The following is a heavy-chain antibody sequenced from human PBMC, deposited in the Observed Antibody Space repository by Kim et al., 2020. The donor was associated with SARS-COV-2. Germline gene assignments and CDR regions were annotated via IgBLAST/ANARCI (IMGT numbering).Heavy chain of an antibody. CDR1: GFTFSSYG. D-gene: IGHD3-22*01. CDR2: ISYDGSNK. J-gene: IGHJ3*02. CDR3: AKVAYDSSGSDAFDI. Sequence: GGSLRLSCAASGFTFSSYGMHWVRQAPGKGLEWVAVISYDGSNKYYADSVKGRFTISRDNSKNTLYLQMNSLRAEDTAVYYCAKVAYDSSGSDAFDIWGQGTMVTVSS. V-gene: IGHV3-30*18.